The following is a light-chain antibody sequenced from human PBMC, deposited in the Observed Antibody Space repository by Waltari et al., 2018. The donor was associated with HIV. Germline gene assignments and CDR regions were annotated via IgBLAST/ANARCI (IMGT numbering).Light chain of an antibody. V-gene: IGKV1-17*01. J-gene: IGKJ4*01. CDR3: LQYKTYPLT. Sequence: DIQMTQSPSSLSASVGDRVTITCRASHVITFDLGWFQQKPGQAPKRLIYSASRLESGVPSRFSGSGSGTEFTLTIGSLQPEDVATYYCLQYKTYPLTFGGGTNVEIK. CDR2: SAS. CDR1: HVITFD.